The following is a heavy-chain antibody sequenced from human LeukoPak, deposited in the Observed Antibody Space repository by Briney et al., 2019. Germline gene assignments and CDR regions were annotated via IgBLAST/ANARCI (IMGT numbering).Heavy chain of an antibody. CDR1: GFTFSGSA. J-gene: IGHJ4*02. D-gene: IGHD4-17*01. V-gene: IGHV3-73*01. CDR2: IRSKANSYAT. CDR3: TADLRGDYAPSLAS. Sequence: GGSLRLSCAASGFTFSGSAMHWVRQASGKGLEWVGRIRSKANSYATAYAASVKGRFTISRDDSKNTAYLQMNSLKTEDTALYYCTADLRGDYAPSLASWGQGTLVTVSS.